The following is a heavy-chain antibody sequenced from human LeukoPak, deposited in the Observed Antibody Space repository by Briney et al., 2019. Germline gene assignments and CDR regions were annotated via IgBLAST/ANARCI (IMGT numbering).Heavy chain of an antibody. CDR2: INSDGSST. Sequence: PGGSLRLSCAASGFTFRSYWMHWVRQVPGKGLVWVSRINSDGSSTSYADSVKGRFTISRDNAKNTLYLQMNSLRAEDTAVYYCARGCENSNWYWYFDLWGRGTLVTVSS. V-gene: IGHV3-74*01. CDR1: GFTFRSYW. D-gene: IGHD4-11*01. CDR3: ARGCENSNWYWYFDL. J-gene: IGHJ2*01.